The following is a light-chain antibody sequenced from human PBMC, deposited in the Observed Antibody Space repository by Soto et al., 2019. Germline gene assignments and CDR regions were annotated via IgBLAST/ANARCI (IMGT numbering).Light chain of an antibody. CDR1: QSVSTNF. Sequence: EIVLTQSPGTLSLSPGEGTTISCRASQSVSTNFFAWYQQKPGQAPRLLIYGASTRATGIPDRFSGSGSGTDFTLTISRRVPEDFAVYYCQEYGRTSWTFGQGTKVEIK. CDR3: QEYGRTSWT. V-gene: IGKV3-20*01. CDR2: GAS. J-gene: IGKJ1*01.